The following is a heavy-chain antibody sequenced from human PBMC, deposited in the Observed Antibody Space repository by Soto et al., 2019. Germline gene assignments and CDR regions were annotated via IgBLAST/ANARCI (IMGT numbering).Heavy chain of an antibody. Sequence: GGSLRLSCAASGFTFTRYSMNWVRQAPGKGLEWVPSISSTTNYIYYGDSMKGRFTISRDNAKNSLYLEMNSLRAEDTAVYYCARESEDLTSNFDYCGQGTLVTVYS. CDR1: GFTFTRYS. CDR2: ISSTTNYI. V-gene: IGHV3-21*06. J-gene: IGHJ4*02. CDR3: ARESEDLTSNFDY.